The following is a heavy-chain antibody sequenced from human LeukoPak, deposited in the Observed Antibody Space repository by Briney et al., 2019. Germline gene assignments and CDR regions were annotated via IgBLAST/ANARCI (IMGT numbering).Heavy chain of an antibody. CDR2: IIPILGIA. Sequence: SVKVSCKASGGTFSSYTISWVRQAPGQGLEWMGRIIPILGIANYAQKFQGRVTITADKSTSTAYMELSSLRSEDTAVYYCARDRCSGGSCHSDYWGQGTLVTVSS. D-gene: IGHD2-15*01. CDR3: ARDRCSGGSCHSDY. V-gene: IGHV1-69*04. CDR1: GGTFSSYT. J-gene: IGHJ4*02.